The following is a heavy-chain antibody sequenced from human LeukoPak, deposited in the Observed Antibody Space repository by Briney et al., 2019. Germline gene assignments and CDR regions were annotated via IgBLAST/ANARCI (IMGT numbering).Heavy chain of an antibody. Sequence: SVKVSCKASGGTFSSYAISWVRQAPGQGLEWMGGIIPIFGTANYAQKFQGRVTITADESTSTAYMELSRLRSDDTAVYYCARGDDSSGYYYIYYFDYWGQGTLVTVSS. V-gene: IGHV1-69*13. CDR2: IIPIFGTA. CDR1: GGTFSSYA. D-gene: IGHD3-22*01. J-gene: IGHJ4*02. CDR3: ARGDDSSGYYYIYYFDY.